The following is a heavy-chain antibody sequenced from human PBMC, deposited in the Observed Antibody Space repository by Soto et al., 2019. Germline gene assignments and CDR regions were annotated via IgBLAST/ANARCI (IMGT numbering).Heavy chain of an antibody. CDR1: GFTFSSDA. Sequence: EVQLLESGGGLVQPGGSLRLSCAASGFTFSSDAMSWVRQAPGKGLEWVSAISGSGGSTYYADSVKGRFTISRDNSKNTLYLKMNSLRAEDTAVYYCAKGGYIVVVVAATRDAFDIWGQGTMVTVSS. CDR3: AKGGYIVVVVAATRDAFDI. V-gene: IGHV3-23*01. CDR2: ISGSGGST. D-gene: IGHD2-15*01. J-gene: IGHJ3*02.